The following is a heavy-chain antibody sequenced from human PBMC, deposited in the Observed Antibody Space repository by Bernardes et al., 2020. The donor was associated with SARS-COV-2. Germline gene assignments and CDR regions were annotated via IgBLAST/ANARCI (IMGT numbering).Heavy chain of an antibody. CDR2: IHSDHSDT. Sequence: GESLMISCRGSEYTFTNYWIDWVRQMPGKGLEWMWIIHSDHSDTKYSPSFKGRVTISADKSVNTAYLQWSSLKASDTAIYYCARRRYGYFGVDVWGQGTTVTVSS. CDR1: EYTFTNYW. D-gene: IGHD4-17*01. CDR3: ARRRYGYFGVDV. V-gene: IGHV5-51*01. J-gene: IGHJ6*02.